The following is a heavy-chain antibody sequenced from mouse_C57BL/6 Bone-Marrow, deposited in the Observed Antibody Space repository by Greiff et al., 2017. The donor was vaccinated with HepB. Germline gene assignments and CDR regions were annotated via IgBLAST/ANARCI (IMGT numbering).Heavy chain of an antibody. CDR1: GFSFNTYA. Sequence: EVQLLESGGGLVQPQGSLKLSCAASGFSFNTYAMNWVRQAPGKGLEWVARIRSKSNNYATYYADSVKDRFTISRDDSESMLYLQMNNLKTEDTAMYYCVRRPFAYWGQGTLVTVSA. V-gene: IGHV10-1*01. CDR2: IRSKSNNYAT. J-gene: IGHJ3*01. CDR3: VRRPFAY.